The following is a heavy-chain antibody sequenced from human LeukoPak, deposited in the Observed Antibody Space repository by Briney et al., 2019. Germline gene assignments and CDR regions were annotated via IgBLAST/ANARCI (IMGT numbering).Heavy chain of an antibody. CDR3: ANLYALDY. CDR2: ISGSGGST. Sequence: GGSLRLSCAASGLTFSNSAMSWVRQAPGKGLEWVSTISGSGGSTYYADSVKGRFTISRDNSKNTMYLQMNSLRAEDTAVYYCANLYALDYWGQGTLVTVSS. D-gene: IGHD5/OR15-5a*01. J-gene: IGHJ4*02. CDR1: GLTFSNSA. V-gene: IGHV3-23*01.